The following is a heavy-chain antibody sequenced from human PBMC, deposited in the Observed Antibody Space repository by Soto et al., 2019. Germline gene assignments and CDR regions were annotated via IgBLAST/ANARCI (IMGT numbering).Heavy chain of an antibody. J-gene: IGHJ6*03. V-gene: IGHV3-66*01. CDR3: ARDVIRAPGKAYYYYMDV. CDR2: IYSGGST. Sequence: GGSLRLSCAASGFTFSSYSMNWVRQAPGEGLEWVSVIYSGGSTYYADSVKGRFTISRDNSKNTLYLQMNSLRAEDTAVYYFARDVIRAPGKAYYYYMDVWGKGTTVTVSS. D-gene: IGHD3-3*01. CDR1: GFTFSSYS.